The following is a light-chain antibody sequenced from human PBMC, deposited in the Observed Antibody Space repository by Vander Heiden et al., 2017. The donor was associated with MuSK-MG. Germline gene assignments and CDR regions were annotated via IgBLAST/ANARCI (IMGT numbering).Light chain of an antibody. CDR2: AAS. Sequence: DIQMTQSPSSLSASVGDRVTITCRASQSISSHVNWYQQKPGQAPKLLIYAASSLQSVGPSRCRGSGCGTDFTLTIRGQRPEDFLTFYYRQNDNNFPRTFGEGTKVEIK. CDR3: RQNDNNFPRT. V-gene: IGKV1-39*01. CDR1: QSISSH. J-gene: IGKJ1*01.